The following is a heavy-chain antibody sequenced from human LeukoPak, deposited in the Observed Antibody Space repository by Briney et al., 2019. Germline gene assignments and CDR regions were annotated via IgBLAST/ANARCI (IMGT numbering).Heavy chain of an antibody. Sequence: ASVKVSCKASGYTFTSYDTNWVRQATGQGLEWMGWMNPNSGNTGYAQKFQGRVTMTRNTSISTAYMELSGLRSEDTAVYYCARAIGIPDDAFDIWGQGTMVTVSS. CDR1: GYTFTSYD. V-gene: IGHV1-8*01. J-gene: IGHJ3*02. CDR2: MNPNSGNT. CDR3: ARAIGIPDDAFDI. D-gene: IGHD3-16*02.